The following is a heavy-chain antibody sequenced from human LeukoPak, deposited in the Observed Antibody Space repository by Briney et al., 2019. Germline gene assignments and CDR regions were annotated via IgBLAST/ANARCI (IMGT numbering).Heavy chain of an antibody. CDR3: AKSPGGVVSTSFDN. D-gene: IGHD2-2*01. CDR1: GFTFSTYA. J-gene: IGHJ4*02. V-gene: IGHV3-23*01. CDR2: ISVSGGST. Sequence: GGSLRLSCAASGFTFSTYAMSWVPQAPGKGLEWVSVISVSGGSTYYADSVKGRFTISRDNSKNTLYLQMNSLRAEDTAVYYCAKSPGGVVSTSFDNWGQGTLVTVSS.